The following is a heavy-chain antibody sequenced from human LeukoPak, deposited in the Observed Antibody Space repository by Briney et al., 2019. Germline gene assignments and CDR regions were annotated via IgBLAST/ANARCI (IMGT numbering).Heavy chain of an antibody. D-gene: IGHD1-26*01. CDR1: GFTFSSYW. J-gene: IGHJ6*03. Sequence: PGGSLRLSCAASGFTFSSYWMHWVRQAPGKGLEWVSYISSSGSTIYYADSVKGRFTISRDNAKSSLYLQMNSLRAEDTAIYYCARDPYNGNYGDSYYYYMDVWGKGTTVTISS. CDR3: ARDPYNGNYGDSYYYYMDV. CDR2: ISSSGSTI. V-gene: IGHV3-48*04.